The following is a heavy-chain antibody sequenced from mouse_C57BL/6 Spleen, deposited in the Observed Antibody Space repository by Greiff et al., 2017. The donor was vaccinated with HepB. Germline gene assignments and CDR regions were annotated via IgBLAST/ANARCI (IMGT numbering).Heavy chain of an antibody. Sequence: QVHVKQSGAELVRPGTSVKVSCKASGYAFTNYLIEWVKQRPGQGLAWIGVINPGSGGTNYNEKFKGKATLPADKSSSTAYMQLSSLTSEDSAVYFCARKKGNYAWFAYWGQGTLVTVSA. CDR1: GYAFTNYL. J-gene: IGHJ3*01. V-gene: IGHV1-54*01. D-gene: IGHD1-1*01. CDR2: INPGSGGT. CDR3: ARKKGNYAWFAY.